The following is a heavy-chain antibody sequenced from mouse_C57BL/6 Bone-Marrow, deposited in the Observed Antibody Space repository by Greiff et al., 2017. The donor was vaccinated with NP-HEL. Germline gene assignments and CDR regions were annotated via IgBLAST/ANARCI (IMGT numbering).Heavy chain of an antibody. CDR3: ARDAVYDGYPFAY. CDR2: SRNKANDYTT. Sequence: EVQLVESGGGLVQSGRSLRLSCATSGFTFSDFYMEWVRQAPGKGLEWIAASRNKANDYTTEYSASVKGRFIVSRDTSQSILYLQMNALRAEDTAIYYCARDAVYDGYPFAYWGQGTLVTVSA. V-gene: IGHV7-1*01. D-gene: IGHD2-3*01. CDR1: GFTFSDFY. J-gene: IGHJ3*01.